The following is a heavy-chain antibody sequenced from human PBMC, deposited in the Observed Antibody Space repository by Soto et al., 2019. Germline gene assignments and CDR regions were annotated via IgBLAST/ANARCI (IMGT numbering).Heavy chain of an antibody. CDR3: ARGVAAATPPDY. V-gene: IGHV3-30-3*01. J-gene: IGHJ4*02. CDR1: GFIFSSYA. CDR2: ISYDGSNE. Sequence: GGSLRLSCAASGFIFSSYAMHWVRQAPGKGLEWMAVISYDGSNEYYADSVKGRLTISRDNSKNTLYLQINSLRAEDTAVYYCARGVAAATPPDYWGQGTLVTVSS. D-gene: IGHD2-15*01.